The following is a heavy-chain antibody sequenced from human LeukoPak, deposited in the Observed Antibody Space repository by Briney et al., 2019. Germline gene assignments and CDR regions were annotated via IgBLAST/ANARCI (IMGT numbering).Heavy chain of an antibody. Sequence: ASVKVSCKASGYTFTGYYMHWVRQAPGQGLEWMGWINPNSGGTNYAQKFQGRVTMTRDTSISTAYMELSRLRSDDTAVYYCARADETLPSMIAVVTPFDYWGQGTLATVSS. V-gene: IGHV1-2*02. D-gene: IGHD3-22*01. CDR3: ARADETLPSMIAVVTPFDY. J-gene: IGHJ4*02. CDR2: INPNSGGT. CDR1: GYTFTGYY.